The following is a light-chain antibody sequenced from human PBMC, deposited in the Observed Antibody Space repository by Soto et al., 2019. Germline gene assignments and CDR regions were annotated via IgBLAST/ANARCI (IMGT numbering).Light chain of an antibody. CDR2: EVS. Sequence: QSVLTQPPSASGSPGQSVTTSCTGTSSDVGGYNYVSWYQQHPGKAPKLMIYEVSKRPSGVPDRFSGSKSGNTASLTVSGLQPEDEADYYCSSYAGSNKSVFGTGTKLTVL. CDR3: SSYAGSNKSV. V-gene: IGLV2-8*01. J-gene: IGLJ1*01. CDR1: SSDVGGYNY.